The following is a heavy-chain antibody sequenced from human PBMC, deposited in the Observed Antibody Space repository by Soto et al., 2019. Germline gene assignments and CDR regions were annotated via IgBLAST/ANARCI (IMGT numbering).Heavy chain of an antibody. D-gene: IGHD4-4*01. CDR2: VGGSGDGT. J-gene: IGHJ4*02. V-gene: IGHV3-23*01. CDR3: ATAPEATVVRTSVAQ. CDR1: GFTFSTYT. Sequence: GGSLRLSCAASGFTFSTYTMTWVRQAPGKGLEWVSSVGGSGDGTYYADSVKGRFTISRDNSKNTLYLQMNSLSAEDTAIYYWATAPEATVVRTSVAQWGQRALV.